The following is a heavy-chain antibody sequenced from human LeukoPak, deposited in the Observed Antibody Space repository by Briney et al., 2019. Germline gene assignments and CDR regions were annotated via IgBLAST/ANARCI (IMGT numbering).Heavy chain of an antibody. Sequence: SETLSLTCTVSGGSISSSSYYWGWIRQPPGKGLEWIGSIYYSGSTYYNPSLKSRATISVDTSKNQFSLKLSSVTAADTAVYYCARRGGYDYYFDYWGQGTLVTVSS. CDR3: ARRGGYDYYFDY. CDR2: IYYSGST. V-gene: IGHV4-39*01. J-gene: IGHJ4*02. D-gene: IGHD5-12*01. CDR1: GGSISSSSYY.